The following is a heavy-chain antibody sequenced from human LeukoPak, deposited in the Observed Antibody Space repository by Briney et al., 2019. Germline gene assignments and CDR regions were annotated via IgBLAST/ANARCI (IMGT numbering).Heavy chain of an antibody. J-gene: IGHJ3*02. CDR2: IYYSGST. CDR1: GGSISSYY. CDR3: ARGLSDRAFDI. D-gene: IGHD3-16*01. V-gene: IGHV4-59*12. Sequence: PSETLSLTCTVSGGSISSYYWSWIRQPPGKGLEWIGYIYYSGSTNYNPSLKSRATISVDTSKNQFSLKLSSVTAADTAVYYCARGLSDRAFDIWGQGTMVTVSS.